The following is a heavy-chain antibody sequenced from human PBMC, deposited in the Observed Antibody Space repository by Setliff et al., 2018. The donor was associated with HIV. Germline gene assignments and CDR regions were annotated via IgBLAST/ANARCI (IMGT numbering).Heavy chain of an antibody. CDR3: AITPLYYDSSGYYWPLNDY. D-gene: IGHD3-22*01. Sequence: SETLSLTCAVYGGSFSGYYWNWIRQPPGKGLEWIGEINHSGSTNYNPSLKSRVTISVDTSKNQFSLKLSSVTAADTAVYYCAITPLYYDSSGYYWPLNDYWGQGTLVTVSS. CDR1: GGSFSGYY. J-gene: IGHJ4*02. CDR2: INHSGST. V-gene: IGHV4-34*01.